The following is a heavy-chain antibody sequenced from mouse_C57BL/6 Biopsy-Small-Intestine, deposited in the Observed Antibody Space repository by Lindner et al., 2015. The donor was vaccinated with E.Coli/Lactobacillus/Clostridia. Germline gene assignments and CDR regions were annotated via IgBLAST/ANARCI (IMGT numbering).Heavy chain of an antibody. CDR3: ARPYYGSSYDWYFDV. J-gene: IGHJ1*03. Sequence: VQLQESGAELVRPGTSVKVSCKASGYAFTNYLIEWVKQRPGQGLGWIGVINPGSGGTNYNEKFKGKATLTADKSSSTAYMQLSSLTSEDSAVYFCARPYYGSSYDWYFDVWGTGTTVTVSS. V-gene: IGHV1-54*01. D-gene: IGHD1-1*01. CDR1: GYAFTNYL. CDR2: INPGSGGT.